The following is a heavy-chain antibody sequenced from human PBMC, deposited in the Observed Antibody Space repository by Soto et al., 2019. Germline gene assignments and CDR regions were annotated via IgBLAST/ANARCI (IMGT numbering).Heavy chain of an antibody. Sequence: GESLKISCKGSGYSFTSYWIGWVRQMPGKGLEWMGIIYPGDSDTRYSPSFQGQVTISTDKSISTAYLQWSSLKASDTAMYYCARSSIYDYVWGSYRYTPAYYYYGLDVWGPGTTVTVSS. D-gene: IGHD3-16*02. CDR2: IYPGDSDT. V-gene: IGHV5-51*01. J-gene: IGHJ6*02. CDR3: ARSSIYDYVWGSYRYTPAYYYYGLDV. CDR1: GYSFTSYW.